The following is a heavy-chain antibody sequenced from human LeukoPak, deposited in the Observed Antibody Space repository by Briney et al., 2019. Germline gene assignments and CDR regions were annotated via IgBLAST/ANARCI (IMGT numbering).Heavy chain of an antibody. CDR3: AKTSDYDFWSGYYDY. CDR1: GGTFSSYA. J-gene: IGHJ4*02. CDR2: IIPILGIA. D-gene: IGHD3-3*01. V-gene: IGHV1-69*04. Sequence: ASVKVSCKASGGTFSSYAISWVRQAPGQGLEWMGRIIPILGIANYAQKFQGGVTITADKSTSTAYMELSSLRSEDTAVYYCAKTSDYDFWSGYYDYWGQGTLVTVSS.